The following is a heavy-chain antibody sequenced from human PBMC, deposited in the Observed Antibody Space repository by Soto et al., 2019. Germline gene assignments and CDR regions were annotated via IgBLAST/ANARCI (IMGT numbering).Heavy chain of an antibody. J-gene: IGHJ4*02. Sequence: GGSLRLSCAASGFTFSSFALSWVRQAPGKGLEWVSAISGSGDGTDYADSVKGRFTISRDNSRNTLYLQMNSLRAEDTAVYYCAGPGYSSQDYWGQGALVTVSS. CDR3: AGPGYSSQDY. CDR1: GFTFSSFA. CDR2: ISGSGDGT. V-gene: IGHV3-23*01. D-gene: IGHD5-18*01.